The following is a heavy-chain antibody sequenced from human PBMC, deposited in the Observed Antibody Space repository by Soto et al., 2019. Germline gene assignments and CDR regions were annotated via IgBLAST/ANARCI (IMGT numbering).Heavy chain of an antibody. CDR3: ARDAGYCSSTSCYDGYFDL. V-gene: IGHV1-18*01. Sequence: QVQLVQSGAEVKKPGASVKVSCKASGYTFTSYGISWVRQAPGQGLEWMGWISAYNGNTNSAQKLQGRVTMTTDTSTSTAYMELRSLRSDDTAVYYCARDAGYCSSTSCYDGYFDLWGRGTLVTVSS. CDR2: ISAYNGNT. D-gene: IGHD2-2*01. J-gene: IGHJ2*01. CDR1: GYTFTSYG.